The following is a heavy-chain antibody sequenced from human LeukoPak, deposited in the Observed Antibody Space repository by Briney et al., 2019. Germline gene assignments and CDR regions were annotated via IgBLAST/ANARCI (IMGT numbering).Heavy chain of an antibody. V-gene: IGHV3-7*01. J-gene: IGHJ6*03. Sequence: GGSLRLSCAASGFTFSTFAMIWVRQPPGKGLEWVANIKQDGSEKYYVDSVKGRFTISRDNAKNSLYLQMNSLRAEDTAVYYCARDRRLRWYYYYMDVWGKGTTVTVSS. CDR3: ARDRRLRWYYYYMDV. CDR2: IKQDGSEK. D-gene: IGHD6-25*01. CDR1: GFTFSTFA.